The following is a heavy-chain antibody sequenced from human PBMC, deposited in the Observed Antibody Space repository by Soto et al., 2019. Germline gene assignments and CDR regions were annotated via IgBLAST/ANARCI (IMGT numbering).Heavy chain of an antibody. CDR1: GYTFSGYS. Sequence: ASVKVSCKASGYTFSGYSITWVRQAPGQGLEWMGRINPRSGDTTYAQKFQGRLTMTRDTSISTAYMELSSLRSDDTAVYYCGRDGVGATPLGWFDPWGQGSLVPVSS. V-gene: IGHV1-2*06. CDR2: INPRSGDT. CDR3: GRDGVGATPLGWFDP. D-gene: IGHD1-26*01. J-gene: IGHJ5*02.